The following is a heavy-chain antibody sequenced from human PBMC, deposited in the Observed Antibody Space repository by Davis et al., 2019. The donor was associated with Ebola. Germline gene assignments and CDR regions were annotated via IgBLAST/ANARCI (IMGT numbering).Heavy chain of an antibody. J-gene: IGHJ6*02. V-gene: IGHV1-2*04. CDR1: GYTFTGYY. CDR2: INPNSGGT. Sequence: ASVKVSCKASGYTFTGYYMHWVRQAPGQGLEWMGWINPNSGGTNYAQKFQGWVTMTRDTSISTAYMELSRLRSDDTAVYYCARDMEDILTGYYNGGYYGMDVWGQGTTVTVSS. CDR3: ARDMEDILTGYYNGGYYGMDV. D-gene: IGHD3-9*01.